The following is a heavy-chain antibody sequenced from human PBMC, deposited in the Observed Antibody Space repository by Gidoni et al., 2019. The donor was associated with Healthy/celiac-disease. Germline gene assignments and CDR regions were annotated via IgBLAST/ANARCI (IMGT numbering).Heavy chain of an antibody. D-gene: IGHD3-10*01. V-gene: IGHV4-39*01. J-gene: IGHJ3*02. CDR2: ST. CDR3: ARGQIWFGELLGLRGAFDI. Sequence: STYYNPSLKSRVTISVDTSKNQFSLKLSSVTAADTAVYYCARGQIWFGELLGLRGAFDIWGQGTMVTVSS.